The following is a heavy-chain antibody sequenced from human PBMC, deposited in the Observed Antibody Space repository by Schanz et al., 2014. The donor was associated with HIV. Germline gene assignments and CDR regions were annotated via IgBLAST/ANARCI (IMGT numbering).Heavy chain of an antibody. D-gene: IGHD2-15*01. CDR3: ARGGIWEWDQPDFDY. CDR1: GFSFSTYG. J-gene: IGHJ4*02. CDR2: ISYDGSNK. Sequence: QVQLVESGGGVVQPGRSLRLSCAASGFSFSTYGMHWVRQAPGKGLEWVAVISYDGSNKNYADSVKGRFTISRDNSKNTLYLQMNSLRAEDTAVYYCARGGIWEWDQPDFDYWGQGTLVTVSS. V-gene: IGHV3-30*19.